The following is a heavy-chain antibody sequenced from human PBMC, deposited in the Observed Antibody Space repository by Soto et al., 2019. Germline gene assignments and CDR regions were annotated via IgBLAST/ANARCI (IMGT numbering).Heavy chain of an antibody. J-gene: IGHJ4*02. CDR2: INGGGTET. V-gene: IGHV3-7*03. Sequence: EVQLVVSGGGLVQPGGSLRLSCAASGFTFSNYWMTWVRQSPAKGLEWVATINGGGTETYYGDSVQGRFTISRDNAKNSLFLRLNTLRDDDTAVYYCVRARIDYWGQGTLVTVSS. CDR3: VRARIDY. CDR1: GFTFSNYW.